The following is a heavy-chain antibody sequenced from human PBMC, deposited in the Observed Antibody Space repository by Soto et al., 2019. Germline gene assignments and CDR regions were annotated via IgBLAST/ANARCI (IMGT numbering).Heavy chain of an antibody. CDR3: ARAYSSSSPFYYYYGMDV. CDR1: GCTFSSYA. Sequence: SVKVSCKASGCTFSSYAISWVRQAPGQGLEWMGGIIPIFGTANYAQKFQGRVTITADESTSTAYMELSSLRSEDTAVYYCARAYSSSSPFYYYYGMDVWGQGTTVTVSS. J-gene: IGHJ6*02. V-gene: IGHV1-69*13. CDR2: IIPIFGTA. D-gene: IGHD6-13*01.